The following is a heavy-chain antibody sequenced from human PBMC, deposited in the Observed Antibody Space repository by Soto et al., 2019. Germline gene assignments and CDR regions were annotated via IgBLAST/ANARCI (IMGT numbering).Heavy chain of an antibody. J-gene: IGHJ4*02. D-gene: IGHD4-17*01. CDR2: ISYDGSDK. CDR1: GFTFSRYA. Sequence: QVQLVESGGGVVQPGRSLRLSCVASGFTFSRYAIHWVRQAPGKGLEWVAVISYDGSDKYYADSVKGRFTISRDNSKNTLYLQMNSLRPDDTAVYYCARDYGDYDFLDYGGQGTLVTVSS. V-gene: IGHV3-30-3*01. CDR3: ARDYGDYDFLDY.